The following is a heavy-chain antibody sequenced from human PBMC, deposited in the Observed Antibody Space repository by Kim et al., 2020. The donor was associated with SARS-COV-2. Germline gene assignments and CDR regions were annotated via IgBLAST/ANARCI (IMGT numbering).Heavy chain of an antibody. V-gene: IGHV3-23*01. CDR1: GFTFINYA. CDR3: AKDPGGGRTVDY. D-gene: IGHD2-15*01. J-gene: IGHJ4*02. CDR2: ISGSGDRT. Sequence: GGSLRLSCAASGFTFINYAMSWVRQAPGKGLDWVSSISGSGDRTHYADSVKGRFTISRDNSKNTVYLQMNSLRVEDMAVYYCAKDPGGGRTVDYWGQGT.